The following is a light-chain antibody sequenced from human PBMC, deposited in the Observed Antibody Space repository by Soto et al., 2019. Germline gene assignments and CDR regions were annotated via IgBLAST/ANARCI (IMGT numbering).Light chain of an antibody. Sequence: QSVLTQPPSASGTPGQRVTISCSGSSSNIGSNTVNWYQQLPGTAPKLLIYDNNKRPSGIPDRFSGSKSGTSATLGITGLQTGDEADYYCAVWDSSLSAGVFGGGTKVTVL. V-gene: IGLV1-51*01. CDR2: DNN. J-gene: IGLJ2*01. CDR1: SSNIGSNT. CDR3: AVWDSSLSAGV.